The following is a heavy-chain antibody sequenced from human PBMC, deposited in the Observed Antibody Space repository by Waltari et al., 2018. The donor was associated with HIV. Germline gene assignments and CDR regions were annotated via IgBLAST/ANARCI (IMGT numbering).Heavy chain of an antibody. CDR3: GRGGLRDY. CDR1: GFPISSYS. V-gene: IGHV3-7*01. J-gene: IGHJ4*02. CDR2: INEDGSKK. D-gene: IGHD3-16*01. Sequence: EFQLVDSGGGLVQSGGSLGISCAASGFPISSYSMRWVRQAPGKGMEWVAIINEDGSKKDYVDSVKGRFTISRDNARNSLYLQMNNLRRGDTAVYYCGRGGLRDYWGQGTLVTVSS.